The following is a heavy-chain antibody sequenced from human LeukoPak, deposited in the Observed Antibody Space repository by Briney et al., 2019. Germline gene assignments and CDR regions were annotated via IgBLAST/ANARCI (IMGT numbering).Heavy chain of an antibody. CDR3: ARGPGYSSGWYPRDY. Sequence: GRSLRLSCAASGFTFSSYGMHWVRQAPGKGLEWVAVIWYDGSNKYYADSVKGRFTISRDNSKNTLYLQMSSLRAEDTAVYYCARGPGYSSGWYPRDYWGQGTLVTVSS. CDR2: IWYDGSNK. D-gene: IGHD6-19*01. CDR1: GFTFSSYG. V-gene: IGHV3-33*01. J-gene: IGHJ4*02.